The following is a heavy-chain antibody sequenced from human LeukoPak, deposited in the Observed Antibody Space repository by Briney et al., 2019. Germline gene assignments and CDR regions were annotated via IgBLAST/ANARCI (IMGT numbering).Heavy chain of an antibody. V-gene: IGHV4-28*03. CDR1: GYSISSSNW. Sequence: PSDTLSLTCAVSGYSISSSNWWGWIRQHPGKGLEWIGYIYYSGNTYYNPSLKSRVTISVDTSKNQFSLKLSSVTAADTAMYYCARETGLAAAVNWGQGTLVTVSS. CDR3: ARETGLAAAVN. D-gene: IGHD6-13*01. CDR2: IYYSGNT. J-gene: IGHJ4*02.